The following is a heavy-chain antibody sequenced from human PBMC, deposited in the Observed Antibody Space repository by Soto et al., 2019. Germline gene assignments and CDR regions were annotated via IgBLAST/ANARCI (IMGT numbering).Heavy chain of an antibody. J-gene: IGHJ4*02. Sequence: SETLSLTCTVSGGSISSYYWSWIRQPPGKGLEWIGYIYYSGSTNYNPSLKSRATISVGTSKNQFSLKLSSVTAADTAVYYCARGYCSGGTCYRFNFDYWGQGTLVTVSS. CDR3: ARGYCSGGTCYRFNFDY. CDR2: IYYSGST. V-gene: IGHV4-59*01. CDR1: GGSISSYY. D-gene: IGHD2-15*01.